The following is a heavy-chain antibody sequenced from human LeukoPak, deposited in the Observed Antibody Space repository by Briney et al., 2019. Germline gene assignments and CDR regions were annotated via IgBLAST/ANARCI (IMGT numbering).Heavy chain of an antibody. J-gene: IGHJ5*02. CDR3: ARGGRGRNWFDP. CDR2: IYYSVST. V-gene: IGHV4-61*08. CDR1: GDSVASGVYY. Sequence: PSETLSLTCTASGDSVASGVYYWNWIRQPPGKGLEWIGYIYYSVSTNYNLSLKSRVTISLDTSENQFSLKLTSVTAADTAVYYCARGGRGRNWFDPWGQGTLVTVSS. D-gene: IGHD3-10*01.